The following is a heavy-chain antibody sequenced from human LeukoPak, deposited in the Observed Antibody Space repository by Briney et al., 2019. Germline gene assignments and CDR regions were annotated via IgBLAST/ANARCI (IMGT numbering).Heavy chain of an antibody. Sequence: SETLSLTCAVYGGSFSGYYWSWIRQPPGKGLEWIGEINHSGSTNYNPSLKSRVTISVDTSKNQFSLKLSSVTAADTAVYYCARGTTSGSYLGLFYWGQGTLVTVSS. V-gene: IGHV4-34*01. CDR3: ARGTTSGSYLGLFY. J-gene: IGHJ4*02. CDR1: GGSFSGYY. CDR2: INHSGST. D-gene: IGHD1-26*01.